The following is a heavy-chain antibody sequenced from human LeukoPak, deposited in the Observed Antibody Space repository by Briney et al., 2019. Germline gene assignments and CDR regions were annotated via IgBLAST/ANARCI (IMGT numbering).Heavy chain of an antibody. CDR1: GFTFSSYA. Sequence: GGSLRLSCAASGFTFSSYAMHWVRQAPGKGLEWVAVISYDGSNKYYADSVKGRFTISRDNSKNTLYLQMNSLRAEDTAVYYCARAPRGGAAARGEAFDIWGQGTMVTVSS. D-gene: IGHD6-13*01. V-gene: IGHV3-30-3*01. J-gene: IGHJ3*02. CDR3: ARAPRGGAAARGEAFDI. CDR2: ISYDGSNK.